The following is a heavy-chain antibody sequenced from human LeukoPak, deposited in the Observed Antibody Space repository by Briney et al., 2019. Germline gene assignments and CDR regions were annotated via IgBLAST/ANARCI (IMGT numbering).Heavy chain of an antibody. CDR3: ARDHQTYCSGGSCYSVPDY. Sequence: GRSLRLSCAASGFTFSSYGMHWVRQAPGKGLEWVAVIWYDGSNKYYADSVKGRFTISRDNSKNTLYLQMNSLRAEDTAVYYCARDHQTYCSGGSCYSVPDYWGQGTLVTVSS. D-gene: IGHD2-15*01. J-gene: IGHJ4*02. V-gene: IGHV3-33*08. CDR1: GFTFSSYG. CDR2: IWYDGSNK.